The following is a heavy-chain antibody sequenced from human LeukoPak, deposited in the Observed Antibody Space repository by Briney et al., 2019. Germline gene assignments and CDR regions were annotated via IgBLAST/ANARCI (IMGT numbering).Heavy chain of an antibody. CDR1: GFTFSSYA. V-gene: IGHV3-23*01. J-gene: IGHJ4*02. CDR3: ANYGGTYWYYFDY. CDR2: ISGSGGNT. Sequence: PGGSLRLSCTTSGFTFSSYAMSWVRQAPGKGLKWVSTISGSGGNTYYADSVKGRFTISRDNSKNTLYLQMNSLRADDTAAYYCANYGGTYWYYFDYWGQGTLVIVSS. D-gene: IGHD1-26*01.